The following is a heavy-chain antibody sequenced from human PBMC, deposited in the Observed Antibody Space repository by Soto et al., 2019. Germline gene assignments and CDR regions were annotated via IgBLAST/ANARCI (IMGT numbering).Heavy chain of an antibody. V-gene: IGHV3-48*01. Sequence: GGSLRLSCAASGVTFGSYSMNWVGQGPGKGLEWVSYFNSNSVTISYGDSVKGRFTISRDNSKNTLYLQMNSLRAEDTAVYYCARDRYGGPAATYYYFGLAGPGQVTTVPVPS. J-gene: IGHJ6*02. CDR1: GVTFGSYS. CDR3: ARDRYGGPAATYYYFGLAG. CDR2: FNSNSVTI. D-gene: IGHD2-2*01.